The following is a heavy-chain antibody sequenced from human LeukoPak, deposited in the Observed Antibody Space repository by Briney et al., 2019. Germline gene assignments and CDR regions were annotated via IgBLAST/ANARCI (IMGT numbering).Heavy chain of an antibody. CDR3: ARVGRGYNYHREL. CDR1: GYFFNDYY. CDR2: INPNNDDT. V-gene: IGHV1-2*02. Sequence: GASVKVSCQACGYFFNDYYMHWVRQAPGQGLEWMGWINPNNDDTKYAQRFQDRVTMTKDTSISTAYMELSRLRSDDTAVYYCARVGRGYNYHRELWGQGTLVTVSS. D-gene: IGHD5-24*01. J-gene: IGHJ4*02.